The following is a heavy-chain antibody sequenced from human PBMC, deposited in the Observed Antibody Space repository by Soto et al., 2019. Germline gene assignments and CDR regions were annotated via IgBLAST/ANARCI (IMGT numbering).Heavy chain of an antibody. CDR1: GFTFDDYA. CDR3: AKSPSFGSGSYFDY. J-gene: IGHJ4*02. Sequence: GGSLSLACAASGFTFDDYAMHWVRQAPGKGLEWVSGISWNSGSIGYADSVKGRFTISRDNAKNSLYLQMNSLRAEDTALYYCAKSPSFGSGSYFDYWGQGTLVTVSS. D-gene: IGHD3-10*01. CDR2: ISWNSGSI. V-gene: IGHV3-9*01.